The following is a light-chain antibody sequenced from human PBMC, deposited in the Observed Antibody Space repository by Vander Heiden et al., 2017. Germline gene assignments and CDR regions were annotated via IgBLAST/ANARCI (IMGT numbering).Light chain of an antibody. CDR3: QKYDSAPSS. CDR2: DAF. CDR1: QDINNY. V-gene: IGKV1-27*01. Sequence: DIQFTQSPSSLSASVGDRVTISCRASQDINNYLAWYQHKPGKVPKVLIYDAFTLHSDVPSRFSGSGSGTDFTLTISSLQPEDVATYYCQKYDSAPSSFGPGTKVEI. J-gene: IGKJ3*01.